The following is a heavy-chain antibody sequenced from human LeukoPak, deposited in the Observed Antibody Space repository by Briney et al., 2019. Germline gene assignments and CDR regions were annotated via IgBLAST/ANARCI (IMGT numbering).Heavy chain of an antibody. V-gene: IGHV3-20*04. CDR1: GFTFYDYG. J-gene: IGHJ4*02. CDR2: INWNGGTT. D-gene: IGHD6-13*01. CDR3: ARDRGPGYISSWYVY. Sequence: PGGSLRLSCAASGFTFYDYGMSWVRQAPGKGLEWVSGINWNGGTTDYADSVKGRFTISRDNANNSLYLQMNSLRAEDTALYYCARDRGPGYISSWYVYWGQGTLVTVSS.